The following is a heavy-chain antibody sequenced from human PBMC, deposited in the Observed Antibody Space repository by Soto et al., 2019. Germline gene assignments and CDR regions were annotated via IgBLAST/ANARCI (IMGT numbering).Heavy chain of an antibody. D-gene: IGHD3-22*01. J-gene: IGHJ4*02. CDR3: ARDSSGRHDY. Sequence: NPSGTLSLTCTVSGGSISSYYWGWIRQPPGKGLEWIGYIYHGGATTYNASLKSRVTISVDTSKNQFFLKVNSVTAADPAVYFCARDSSGRHDYWGQGTPVTVSS. CDR2: IYHGGAT. V-gene: IGHV4-59*01. CDR1: GGSISSYY.